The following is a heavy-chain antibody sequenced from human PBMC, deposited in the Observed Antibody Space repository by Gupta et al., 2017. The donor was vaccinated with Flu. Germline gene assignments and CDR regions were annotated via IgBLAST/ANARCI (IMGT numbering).Heavy chain of an antibody. CDR1: GYDFSTFW. CDR3: ARHGITGSTAWLDP. Sequence: EVQLVQSGAEMKRPGESLRISGQTSGYDFSTFWIVWLRQMPGKSPEWMGIIYPDDSETQYNPAFQGQVTISADTSASTTYLEWSDLKASDTAIYYCARHGITGSTAWLDPWGQGTQVVVSS. V-gene: IGHV5-51*01. CDR2: IYPDDSET. J-gene: IGHJ5*02. D-gene: IGHD1/OR15-1a*01.